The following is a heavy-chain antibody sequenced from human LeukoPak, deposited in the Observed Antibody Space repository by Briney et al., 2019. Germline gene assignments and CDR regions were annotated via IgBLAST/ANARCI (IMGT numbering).Heavy chain of an antibody. CDR2: VFYDGST. D-gene: IGHD1-14*01. J-gene: IGHJ5*02. V-gene: IGHV4-59*08. Sequence: SETLSLTCTVSGASITSYYWSWIRQPPGRGLEWIGHVFYDGSTNLNPSLKSRVTISVDTSKNQCSLKLRSVTAADTAVYYCARRPRAEPDTSPDNWFDPWGQGTLVTVSS. CDR3: ARRPRAEPDTSPDNWFDP. CDR1: GASITSYY.